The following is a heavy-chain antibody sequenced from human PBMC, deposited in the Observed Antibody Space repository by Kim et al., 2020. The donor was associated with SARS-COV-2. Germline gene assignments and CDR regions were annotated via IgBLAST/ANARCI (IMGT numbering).Heavy chain of an antibody. Sequence: ASVKVSCKASGYTFTSYGISWVRQAPGQGLEWMGWISAYNGNTNYAQKLQGRVTMTTDTSTSTAYMELRSLRSDDTAVYYCARDGGGYDILTGYYPYYYYGMDVWGQGTTVTVSS. D-gene: IGHD3-9*01. J-gene: IGHJ6*02. V-gene: IGHV1-18*04. CDR2: ISAYNGNT. CDR3: ARDGGGYDILTGYYPYYYYGMDV. CDR1: GYTFTSYG.